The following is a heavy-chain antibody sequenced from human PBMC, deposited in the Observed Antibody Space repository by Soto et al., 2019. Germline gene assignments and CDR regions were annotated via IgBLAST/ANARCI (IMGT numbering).Heavy chain of an antibody. CDR3: VRGDYGDYSHWFDP. J-gene: IGHJ5*02. D-gene: IGHD4-17*01. Sequence: QVQLVQSGAEVNKPGASVRVSCKASGYTFTKFDINWVRQATGQGLEWMGWMNPNSGNTGYAQKFQGRVTMTRNTSITTAYMELSTLRSEDTAVYYCVRGDYGDYSHWFDPWGQGTLVTVSS. V-gene: IGHV1-8*01. CDR1: GYTFTKFD. CDR2: MNPNSGNT.